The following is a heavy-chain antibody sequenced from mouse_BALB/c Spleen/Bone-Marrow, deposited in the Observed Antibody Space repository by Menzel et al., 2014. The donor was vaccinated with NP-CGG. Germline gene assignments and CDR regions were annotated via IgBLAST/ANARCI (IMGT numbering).Heavy chain of an antibody. V-gene: IGHV14-1*02. CDR3: TRWVYYGSSYFDY. D-gene: IGHD1-1*01. J-gene: IGHJ2*01. Sequence: VQLQQSGAEFVRPGALVKLSCNASGFNIKDYYMHWVKQRPEQGLEWIGWIDPENGNTIYDPKFPGKASITADTSSNTAYLQLSSLTSEDTAVYYCTRWVYYGSSYFDYWGQGTTLPVSS. CDR2: IDPENGNT. CDR1: GFNIKDYY.